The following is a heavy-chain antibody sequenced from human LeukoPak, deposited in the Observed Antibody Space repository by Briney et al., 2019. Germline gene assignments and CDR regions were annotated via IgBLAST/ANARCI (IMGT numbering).Heavy chain of an antibody. CDR2: ISWNSGSI. V-gene: IGHV3-9*03. D-gene: IGHD3-22*01. Sequence: GRSLRLSCAASGFTFDDYAMHWVRQAPGKGLEWVSGISWNSGSIGYADSVKGRFTISRDNAKNSLYLQMNSLRAEDMALYYCAKDKGSFYYDSSGPPLCGMDVWGQGTTVTVSS. J-gene: IGHJ6*02. CDR1: GFTFDDYA. CDR3: AKDKGSFYYDSSGPPLCGMDV.